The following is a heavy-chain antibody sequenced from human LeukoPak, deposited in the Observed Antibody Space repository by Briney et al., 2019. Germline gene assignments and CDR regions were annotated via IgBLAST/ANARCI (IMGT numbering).Heavy chain of an antibody. V-gene: IGHV4-4*07. CDR2: IYTSGST. J-gene: IGHJ6*03. CDR3: ARARVVPAARWGEYYYYYMDV. CDR1: GGSISSYY. Sequence: SETLSLTCTVSGGSISSYYWSWIRQPAGKGLEWIGRIYTSGSTNYNPSLKRRVTMSVDTSKNQFSLKLSSVSAADTAVYYCARARVVPAARWGEYYYYYMDVWGKGTTVTISS. D-gene: IGHD2-2*01.